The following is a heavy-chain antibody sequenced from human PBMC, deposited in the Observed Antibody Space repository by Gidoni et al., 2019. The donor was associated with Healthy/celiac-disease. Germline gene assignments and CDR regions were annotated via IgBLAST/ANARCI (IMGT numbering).Heavy chain of an antibody. CDR2: ISGSGGST. CDR3: AKDVGCSGGSCYSGALDY. J-gene: IGHJ4*02. V-gene: IGHV3-23*01. CDR1: GFTFSSYA. D-gene: IGHD2-15*01. Sequence: EVQLLESGGGLVQPGGSLRLSCAASGFTFSSYALSWVRQAQGKGLECVSAISGSGGSTYYADAVKGRFTISRDNSKNTLYLQMNSLRAEDTAVYYCAKDVGCSGGSCYSGALDYWGQGTLVTVSS.